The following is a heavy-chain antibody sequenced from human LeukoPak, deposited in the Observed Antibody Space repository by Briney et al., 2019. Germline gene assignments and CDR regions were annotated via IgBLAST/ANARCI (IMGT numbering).Heavy chain of an antibody. D-gene: IGHD3-3*01. CDR3: ARSYDTNFDY. CDR1: GGSIRSYY. Sequence: ASETLSLTCTVSGGSIRSYYWSWIRQPPGKGLEWIGYIYFSGSTSYNPSLKSRVTISVDRSKNQFPLKLSSVAAADTAVYYCARSYDTNFDYWGQGTLVTVSS. J-gene: IGHJ4*02. V-gene: IGHV4-59*01. CDR2: IYFSGST.